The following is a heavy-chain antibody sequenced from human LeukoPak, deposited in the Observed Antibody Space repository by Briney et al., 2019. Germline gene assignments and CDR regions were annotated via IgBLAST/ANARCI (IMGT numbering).Heavy chain of an antibody. D-gene: IGHD6-19*01. J-gene: IGHJ4*02. V-gene: IGHV4-59*01. CDR3: ARTSSSGLAGGYYFDY. Sequence: SETLSLTCTVSGGSITNYHWGWIRQPPGKGLEWIGYIYYSGSTNYHPSLKSRVTISVDMSKNQFSLKLNSVTAADTAVYYCARTSSSGLAGGYYFDYWGQGTLVTVSS. CDR1: GGSITNYH. CDR2: IYYSGST.